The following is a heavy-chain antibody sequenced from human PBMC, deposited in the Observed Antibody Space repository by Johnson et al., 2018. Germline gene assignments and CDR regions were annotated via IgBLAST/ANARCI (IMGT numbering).Heavy chain of an antibody. Sequence: QVQPVEAGPCLAKPSETIALTCTVSGDAITNYYWNWIRQPPGKGLEWIGYTHYTGSTNSNPSLRSRVTMSVDTSKHQFSLKLKSMTAEDTAVYYGARWGEPLGIKAFDIWGQGTMVTVSS. CDR3: ARWGEPLGIKAFDI. D-gene: IGHD7-27*01. V-gene: IGHV4-59*01. CDR1: GDAITNYY. J-gene: IGHJ3*02. CDR2: THYTGST.